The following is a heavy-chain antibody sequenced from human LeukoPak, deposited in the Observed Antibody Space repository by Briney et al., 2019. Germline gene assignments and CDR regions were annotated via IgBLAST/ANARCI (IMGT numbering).Heavy chain of an antibody. J-gene: IGHJ4*02. CDR2: ISSGSSYI. Sequence: GGSLRLSCAASGFTFSSYSMNWVRQAPGKGLEWVSSISSGSSYIYYADSVKGRFTISRDNAKNSLYLQMNSLRAEDTAVYYRARGTTVTTQIPLWGQGTLVTVSS. CDR1: GFTFSSYS. V-gene: IGHV3-21*01. D-gene: IGHD4-17*01. CDR3: ARGTTVTTQIPL.